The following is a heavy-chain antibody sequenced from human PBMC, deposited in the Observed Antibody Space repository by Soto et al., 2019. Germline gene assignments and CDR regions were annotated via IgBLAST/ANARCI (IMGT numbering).Heavy chain of an antibody. CDR3: ASRLHEDVYYGVCEY. D-gene: IGHD1-26*01. V-gene: IGHV3-7*03. J-gene: IGHJ4*02. CDR1: GFTFSSYW. CDR2: IKKDGSEK. Sequence: PGGSLRLSCAASGFTFSSYWMSWVRQSPGKGLEWVANIKKDGSEKYYVDSVKGRFTVSRGNAKKSLYLQMDSLRVEDTAVYYCASRLHEDVYYGVCEYWGQGNLVTVSS.